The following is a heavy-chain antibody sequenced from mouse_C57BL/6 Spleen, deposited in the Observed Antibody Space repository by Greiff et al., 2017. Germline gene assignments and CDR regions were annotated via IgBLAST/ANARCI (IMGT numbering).Heavy chain of an antibody. CDR2: IYPGDGDT. D-gene: IGHD2-2*01. J-gene: IGHJ4*01. CDR3: ASPGGRSTMVTYYAMDY. V-gene: IGHV1-80*01. Sequence: VQLQESGAELVKPGASVKISCKASGYAFSSYWMNWVKQRPGKGLEWIGQIYPGDGDTNYNGKFQGKATLTADKSSSTAYMQLSSLTSEDSAVYFCASPGGRSTMVTYYAMDYWGQGTSVTVSS. CDR1: GYAFSSYW.